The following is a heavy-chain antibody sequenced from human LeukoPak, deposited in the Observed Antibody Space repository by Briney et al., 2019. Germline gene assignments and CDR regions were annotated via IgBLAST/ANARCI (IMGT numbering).Heavy chain of an antibody. D-gene: IGHD3-16*01. Sequence: SGGSLRLSCAASGFTVSSNYMSWVRQAPGKGLEWVSVIYSGGSTYYADSVKGRFTISRDNAKNSLYLQMNSLRAEDTAVYYCARSRWGTTLDYWGQGTLVTVSS. CDR3: ARSRWGTTLDY. CDR2: IYSGGST. V-gene: IGHV3-66*01. CDR1: GFTVSSNY. J-gene: IGHJ4*02.